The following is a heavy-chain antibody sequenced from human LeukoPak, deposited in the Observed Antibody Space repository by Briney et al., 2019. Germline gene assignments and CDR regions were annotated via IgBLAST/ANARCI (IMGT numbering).Heavy chain of an antibody. J-gene: IGHJ5*02. D-gene: IGHD5-18*01. Sequence: GGSLRLSCAASGFTFSSYAMHWVRQAPGKGLEWVALISYDGSNKYHADSVKGRFTISRDNSKNTLYLQMNSLRAEDTAVYYCAKDQDTAMVKGWFDPWGQGTLVTVSS. CDR2: ISYDGSNK. CDR3: AKDQDTAMVKGWFDP. CDR1: GFTFSSYA. V-gene: IGHV3-30*04.